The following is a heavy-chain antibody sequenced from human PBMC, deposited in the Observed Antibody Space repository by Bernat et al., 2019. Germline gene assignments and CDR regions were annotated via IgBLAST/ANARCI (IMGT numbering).Heavy chain of an antibody. D-gene: IGHD3-10*01. Sequence: QVQLAQSGAEVKKPGSSVKVSCQASGGTFSSYTISWVRQAPGQGLEWMGRIIPILGIANYAQKFQGRVTITADKSTSTVYMELSSLRAEDTAVYYCARGRNWKRFGEQTPYYYYYGMNVWGQGST. J-gene: IGHJ6*02. CDR1: GGTFSSYT. V-gene: IGHV1-69*02. CDR2: IIPILGIA. CDR3: ARGRNWKRFGEQTPYYYYYGMNV.